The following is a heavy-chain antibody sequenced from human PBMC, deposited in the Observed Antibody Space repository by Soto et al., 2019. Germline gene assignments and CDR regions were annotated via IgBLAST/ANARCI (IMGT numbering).Heavy chain of an antibody. CDR2: LSAGGST. CDR1: GLTLSSSA. Sequence: GGSVRLSCAVSGLTLSSSAMTWVRQAPGKGLEWVSTLSAGGSTYYAASVKGRFTISRNSSENSLYLQMGSLKAEDTAVYFCAKDRGSGGIVTGTPDSWGPGTQVTVS. V-gene: IGHV3-23*01. CDR3: AKDRGSGGIVTGTPDS. J-gene: IGHJ4*02. D-gene: IGHD3-9*01.